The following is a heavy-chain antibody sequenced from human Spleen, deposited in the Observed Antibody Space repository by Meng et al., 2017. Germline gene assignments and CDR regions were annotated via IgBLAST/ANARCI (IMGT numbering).Heavy chain of an antibody. D-gene: IGHD2-21*01. J-gene: IGHJ4*02. Sequence: VRLQQWGAGRLKPSETLALTCAVYCGSFSGYYWSWIRQPPGKGLEWIGEINHSGSTNYNPSLKSRVTISVDTSKNQFSLKLSSVTAADTAVYYCAREGRSHQVGVSVYWGQGNLVTVSS. CDR1: CGSFSGYY. CDR2: INHSGST. V-gene: IGHV4-34*01. CDR3: AREGRSHQVGVSVY.